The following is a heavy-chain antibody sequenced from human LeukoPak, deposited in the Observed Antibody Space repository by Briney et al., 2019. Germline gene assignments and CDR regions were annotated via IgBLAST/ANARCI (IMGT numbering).Heavy chain of an antibody. Sequence: ASVKVSCKTFGYTFSTYSVHWVRQAPGQGLEWMGIINPSVGSTTYAQKLQGRATMTRDMSTSTVYMELSRLRSDDTAVYYCARGLGYCISSSCYGGPNWFDPWGQGTLVTVSS. D-gene: IGHD2-2*01. V-gene: IGHV1-46*01. J-gene: IGHJ5*02. CDR1: GYTFSTYS. CDR3: ARGLGYCISSSCYGGPNWFDP. CDR2: INPSVGST.